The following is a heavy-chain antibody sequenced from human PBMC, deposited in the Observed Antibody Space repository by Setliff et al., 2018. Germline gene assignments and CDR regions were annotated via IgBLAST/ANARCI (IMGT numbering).Heavy chain of an antibody. D-gene: IGHD3-16*01. CDR3: VKDWGVVLIPAFDY. CDR1: GFTFSNYA. J-gene: IGHJ4*02. CDR2: ISASDNGT. Sequence: GGSLRLSCVVSGFTFSNYAMSWVRQAPGKGLEWVSGISASDNGTFYGDSVKGRFTISRGNAKNTLYLEMSSLRVEDTAIYYCVKDWGVVLIPAFDYWGPGTLVTVSS. V-gene: IGHV3-23*01.